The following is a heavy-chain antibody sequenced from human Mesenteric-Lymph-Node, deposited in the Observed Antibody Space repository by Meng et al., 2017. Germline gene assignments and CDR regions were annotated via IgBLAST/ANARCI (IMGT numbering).Heavy chain of an antibody. CDR2: ISYDGSNK. J-gene: IGHJ4*02. CDR3: ARGGGLRYFDWGFDY. Sequence: GGSLRLSCAASGFTFSSYAMHWVRQAPGKGLEWVAVISYDGSNKYYADSVKGRFTISRDNSKNTLYLQMNSLRAEDTAVYYCARGGGLRYFDWGFDYWGQGTLVTVSS. CDR1: GFTFSSYA. D-gene: IGHD3-9*01. V-gene: IGHV3-30*04.